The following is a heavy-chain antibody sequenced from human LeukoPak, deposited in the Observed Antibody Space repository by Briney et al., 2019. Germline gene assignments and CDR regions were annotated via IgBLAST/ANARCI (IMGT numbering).Heavy chain of an antibody. J-gene: IGHJ4*02. D-gene: IGHD1-26*01. CDR3: ARDGSGSYSDY. V-gene: IGHV3-48*03. CDR1: GFTFSSYE. Sequence: PGGSLRLSCAASGFTFSSYEMNWVRQAPGKGLEWVSYIISSASTIYYADSVKGRFTISRDNAKNSLYLQMNSLRAEDTAVYYCARDGSGSYSDYWGQGTLVTVSS. CDR2: IISSASTI.